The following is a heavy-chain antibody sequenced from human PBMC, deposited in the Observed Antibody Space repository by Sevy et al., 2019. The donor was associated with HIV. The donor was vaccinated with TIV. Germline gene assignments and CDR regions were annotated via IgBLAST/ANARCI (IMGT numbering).Heavy chain of an antibody. J-gene: IGHJ4*02. D-gene: IGHD4-17*01. CDR3: ARGNAVTTRGDYLES. Sequence: ASVKVSCKASGGTFSNYAINWVRQAPGQGLEWMGGITPFFGTGNYALKFQDRVTITTDESARVAYMELSSLTSEDTAVYYCARGNAVTTRGDYLESWGQGSLVTVSS. CDR1: GGTFSNYA. V-gene: IGHV1-69*05. CDR2: ITPFFGTG.